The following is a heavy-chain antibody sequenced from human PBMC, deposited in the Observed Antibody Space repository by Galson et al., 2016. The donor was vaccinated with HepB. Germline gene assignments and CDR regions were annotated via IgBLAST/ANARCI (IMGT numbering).Heavy chain of an antibody. CDR2: IYYSGTT. CDR3: ARHLGVFYYGMDV. CDR1: GASMSTSSFY. Sequence: SETLPLTCTVSGASMSTSSFYWGWVRQPPGKGLQWIGTIYYSGTTNYNPSLKSRVTISVDTFKNQFSLKLASVTAADTAVYYGARHLGVFYYGMDVWGQGTPVTVAS. J-gene: IGHJ6*02. V-gene: IGHV4-39*01.